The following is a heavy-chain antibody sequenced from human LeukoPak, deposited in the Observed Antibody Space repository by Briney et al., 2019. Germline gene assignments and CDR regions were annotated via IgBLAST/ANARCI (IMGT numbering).Heavy chain of an antibody. Sequence: GGSLRLSCAASGFTFSSYGMHWVRQAPGKGLEWVAVISYDGSNKYYADSVKGRFTISRDNSKNTLYLQMNSLRAEDTAVYYCAKDPRPYCSGGSCHYYFDYWGQGTLVTVSS. J-gene: IGHJ4*02. D-gene: IGHD2-15*01. CDR1: GFTFSSYG. CDR3: AKDPRPYCSGGSCHYYFDY. V-gene: IGHV3-30*18. CDR2: ISYDGSNK.